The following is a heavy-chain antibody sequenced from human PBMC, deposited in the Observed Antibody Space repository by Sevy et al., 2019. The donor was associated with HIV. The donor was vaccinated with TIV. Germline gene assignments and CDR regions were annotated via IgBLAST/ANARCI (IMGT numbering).Heavy chain of an antibody. Sequence: GGSLRLSCAASGFTFSNYWMSWVRQAPGKGLECVANINQDGSEKYYLDSVKGRFIVSRDNAKNSLYLQMNSLGAEDSSMCYCARDQITESNPDYFDSWGQGTLVTVSS. CDR1: GFTFSNYW. V-gene: IGHV3-7*01. D-gene: IGHD1-20*01. CDR2: INQDGSEK. J-gene: IGHJ4*02. CDR3: ARDQITESNPDYFDS.